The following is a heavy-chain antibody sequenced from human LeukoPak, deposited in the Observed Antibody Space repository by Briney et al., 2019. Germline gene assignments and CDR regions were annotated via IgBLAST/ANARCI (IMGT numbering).Heavy chain of an antibody. J-gene: IGHJ3*02. CDR1: GGSISSYY. Sequence: SETLSLTCTVSGGSISSYYWRWIRQPPGKGLEWIGYIYYSGSANYNPSLKSRVTISVDTSKNQFSLKLSSVTAADTAVYYCARQGRTSGVVLAFDIWGQGTMVTVSS. D-gene: IGHD3-10*01. CDR2: IYYSGSA. V-gene: IGHV4-59*08. CDR3: ARQGRTSGVVLAFDI.